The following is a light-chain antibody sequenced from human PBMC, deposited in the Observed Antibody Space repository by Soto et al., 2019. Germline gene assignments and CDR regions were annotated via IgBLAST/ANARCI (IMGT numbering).Light chain of an antibody. CDR1: QGISSY. Sequence: AIRMTQSPSSFSASTGDRVTITCRASQGISSYLAWYQQKPGKAPKLLIYAASTLQSGVPSRFSGSGSGTDFTLTISCLQSEDFPTYYCQQYYSYPLTFGGRTKLEIK. V-gene: IGKV1-8*01. CDR3: QQYYSYPLT. CDR2: AAS. J-gene: IGKJ4*01.